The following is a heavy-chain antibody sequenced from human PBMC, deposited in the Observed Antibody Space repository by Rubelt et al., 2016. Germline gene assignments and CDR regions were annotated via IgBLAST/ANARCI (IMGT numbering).Heavy chain of an antibody. Sequence: QLQLQESGPGLVKPSETLSLTCTVSSGSISSSRYFWGWIRQPPGTGPAWIGSISYSGGTYYNPSLKSQATISLDTPKNHFSRKRGTVTAADTAVYYCARDLDTRGWYWDYWGQGTLVTVSS. V-gene: IGHV4-39*02. J-gene: IGHJ4*02. CDR1: SGSISSSRYF. CDR3: ARDLDTRGWYWDY. D-gene: IGHD6-19*01. CDR2: ISYSGGT.